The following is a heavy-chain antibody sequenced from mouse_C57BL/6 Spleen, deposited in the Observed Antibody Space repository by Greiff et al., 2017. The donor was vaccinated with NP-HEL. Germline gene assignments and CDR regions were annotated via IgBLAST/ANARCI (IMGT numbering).Heavy chain of an antibody. CDR3: ARMKKLVATDFDY. Sequence: QVQLQQPGAELVKAGASVKMSCKASGYTFTSYWMHWVKQRLGQGLEWFAETNPTNGRTYYNEKFKSKATLTVDTSSSTAYMLLSGPTFEDSAVYYCARMKKLVATDFDYWGQGTTLTVSS. V-gene: IGHV1S81*02. CDR2: TNPTNGRT. CDR1: GYTFTSYW. J-gene: IGHJ2*01. D-gene: IGHD1-1*02.